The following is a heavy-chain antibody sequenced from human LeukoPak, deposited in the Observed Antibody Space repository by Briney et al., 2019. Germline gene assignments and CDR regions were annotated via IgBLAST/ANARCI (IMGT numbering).Heavy chain of an antibody. D-gene: IGHD2-2*01. Sequence: GGSLRLSCAASGFTFSNYWMSWVRQAPGKGLEWVAYIKQDESEKYYVDSVKGRFTISRDNAKSSLYLQMNSLRAVDTAVYYCARALDSSSSRYQAFEEWGQGTLVTVSS. CDR3: ARALDSSSSRYQAFEE. V-gene: IGHV3-7*01. CDR1: GFTFSNYW. CDR2: IKQDESEK. J-gene: IGHJ4*02.